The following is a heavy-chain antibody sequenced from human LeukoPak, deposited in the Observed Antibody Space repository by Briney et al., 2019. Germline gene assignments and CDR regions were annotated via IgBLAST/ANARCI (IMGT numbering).Heavy chain of an antibody. V-gene: IGHV1-46*01. CDR1: GYTFTSYG. Sequence: GASVKVSCKASGYTFTSYGISWVRQAPGQGLEWMGIIGGSTNYAQKFQGRVTMTRDTSTSTVYMELSSLRSEDTAVYYCARPGDSSGYYFKGTSSFDIWGQGTMVTVSS. D-gene: IGHD3-22*01. CDR2: IGGST. J-gene: IGHJ3*02. CDR3: ARPGDSSGYYFKGTSSFDI.